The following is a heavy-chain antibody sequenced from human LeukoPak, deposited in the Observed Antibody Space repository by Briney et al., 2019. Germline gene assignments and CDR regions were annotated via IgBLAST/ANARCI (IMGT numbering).Heavy chain of an antibody. J-gene: IGHJ3*02. Sequence: GGSLRLSCAASGFTFSSYEMNWVRQAPGKGLEWVSHISSGGSTIYYADSVKGRFTISRDNAEKPLYLQMNSLRAEDTAVYYCARGEGYQLLDAFDIWGQGTMVTVSS. CDR1: GFTFSSYE. D-gene: IGHD2-2*01. V-gene: IGHV3-48*03. CDR3: ARGEGYQLLDAFDI. CDR2: ISSGGSTI.